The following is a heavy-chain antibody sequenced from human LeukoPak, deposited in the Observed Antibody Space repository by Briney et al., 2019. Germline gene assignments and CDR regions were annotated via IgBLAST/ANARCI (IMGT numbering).Heavy chain of an antibody. CDR3: AKAPSSYGSGSYLFDY. CDR1: GFTFDDYT. Sequence: GGSLRLSCAASGFTFDDYTMHWVRQAPGKGLEWISLITWDGDSTYYADSVKGRFTISRDNSKNSLYLQMNSLRTEDTALYYCAKAPSSYGSGSYLFDYWGQGTLVTVSS. J-gene: IGHJ4*02. D-gene: IGHD3-10*01. CDR2: ITWDGDST. V-gene: IGHV3-43*01.